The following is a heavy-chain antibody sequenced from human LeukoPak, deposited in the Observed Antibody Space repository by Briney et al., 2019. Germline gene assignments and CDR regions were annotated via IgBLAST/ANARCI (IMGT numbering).Heavy chain of an antibody. D-gene: IGHD5-12*01. Sequence: ASVKVACEASGYTFTDHYMHWVRQAPGQGLEWMGWISPKSGGTNYAQKFQGRVTMTRDTSVSTAYMELSRLRSDDTAVYYCATNEIVGLYSYFDYWGQGTLVTVSS. CDR1: GYTFTDHY. J-gene: IGHJ4*02. CDR2: ISPKSGGT. CDR3: ATNEIVGLYSYFDY. V-gene: IGHV1-2*02.